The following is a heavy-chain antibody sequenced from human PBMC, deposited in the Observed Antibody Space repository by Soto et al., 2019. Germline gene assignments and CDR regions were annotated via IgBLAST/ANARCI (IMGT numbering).Heavy chain of an antibody. CDR3: ARDCSGATCSFNY. D-gene: IGHD2-15*01. J-gene: IGHJ4*02. CDR1: GYTFTSYG. CDR2: ISAYSGNI. Sequence: QVQLVQSGADVKKPGASVKVSCKTSGYTFTSYGTSWVRQVPGQGLEWMGWISAYSGNINYAQKFQDRVTMTTDTSTSTAYMELRRLRSDDTAVYYCARDCSGATCSFNYWGQGTLVTVSS. V-gene: IGHV1-18*01.